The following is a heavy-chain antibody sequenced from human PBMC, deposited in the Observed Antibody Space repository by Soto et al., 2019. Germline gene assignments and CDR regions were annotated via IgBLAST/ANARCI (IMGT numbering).Heavy chain of an antibody. Sequence: ESGGGLIQPGGSLRLSCAASGFTVSSNYMSWVRQAPGKGLEWVSVIYSGGSTYYADSVKGRFTISRDNSKNTLYLQMNSLRAEDTAVYYCASPDPFSSSWVDDAFDIWGQGTMVTVSS. CDR3: ASPDPFSSSWVDDAFDI. J-gene: IGHJ3*02. D-gene: IGHD6-13*01. V-gene: IGHV3-53*01. CDR1: GFTVSSNY. CDR2: IYSGGST.